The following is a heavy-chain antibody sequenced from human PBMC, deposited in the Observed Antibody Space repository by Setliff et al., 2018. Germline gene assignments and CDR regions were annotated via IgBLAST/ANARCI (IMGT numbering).Heavy chain of an antibody. V-gene: IGHV3-15*01. Sequence: PGGSLRLSCTASRLTFADAWMNWVRQAPGKGLEWVARVRSNSVGGTTEYGAPVKGRFTISRDDSKDTVYLQMNDLKTEDTGVYYCTGRTYGHQLGDYWGQGTLVTVSS. CDR3: TGRTYGHQLGDY. CDR1: RLTFADAW. J-gene: IGHJ4*02. CDR2: VRSNSVGGTT. D-gene: IGHD3-10*01.